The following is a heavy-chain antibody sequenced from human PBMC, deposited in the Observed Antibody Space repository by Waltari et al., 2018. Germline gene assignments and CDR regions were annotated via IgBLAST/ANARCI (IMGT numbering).Heavy chain of an antibody. CDR2: FYSGGRT. V-gene: IGHV3-53*01. J-gene: IGHJ4*02. D-gene: IGHD3-10*01. CDR1: GFTVSSNY. Sequence: EVQLVESGGGLIQPGGSLRLSCAASGFTVSSNYMSWVRQAPGRGVGLVSVFYSGGRTYYADSVKGRFTISRDNTKNTLYLKMNGLRTGDTAVYYCARGDGVRGVIFDYWGQGTLVTVSS. CDR3: ARGDGVRGVIFDY.